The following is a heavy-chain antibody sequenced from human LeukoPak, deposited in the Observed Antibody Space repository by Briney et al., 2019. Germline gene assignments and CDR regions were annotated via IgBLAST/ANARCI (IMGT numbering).Heavy chain of an antibody. CDR2: IYYSGST. Sequence: PSETLSLTCTVSGGSISSYYWSWIRQPPGKGLEWIGYIYYSGSTNYNPSLKSRVTISVDTSKNQFSLKLSSVTAADTAVYYCARDSSGSFDYWGQGTLVTVSS. V-gene: IGHV4-59*01. J-gene: IGHJ4*02. D-gene: IGHD3-10*01. CDR3: ARDSSGSFDY. CDR1: GGSISSYY.